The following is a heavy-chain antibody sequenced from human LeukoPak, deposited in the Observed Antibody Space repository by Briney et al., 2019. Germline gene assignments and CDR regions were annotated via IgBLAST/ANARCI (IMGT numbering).Heavy chain of an antibody. V-gene: IGHV1-46*04. CDR2: IDPSDGST. D-gene: IGHD6-6*01. Sequence: GASVKVSCKASGYSFTKYYMHWVRQAPGQGLQWMGIIDPSDGSTSYAQKLQGRVTMTSDTSTSTFYVDLNSLTSQDTAVYYCARLRSIAARDYYYGMDVWGQGTTVTVSS. CDR3: ARLRSIAARDYYYGMDV. CDR1: GYSFTKYY. J-gene: IGHJ6*02.